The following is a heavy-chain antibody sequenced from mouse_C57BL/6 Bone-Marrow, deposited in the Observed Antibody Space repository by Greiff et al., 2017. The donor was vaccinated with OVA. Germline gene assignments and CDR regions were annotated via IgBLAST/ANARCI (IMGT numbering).Heavy chain of an antibody. CDR2: IYPRSGNT. J-gene: IGHJ2*01. Sequence: QVTLKESGAELARPGASVKLSCKASGYTFTSYGISWVKQRTGQGFEWIGEIYPRSGNTYYNEKFKGKATLTADKSSSTAYMELRSLTSEDSAVYFCARRYYGSSYYFDYWGQGTTLTVSS. CDR1: GYTFTSYG. CDR3: ARRYYGSSYYFDY. D-gene: IGHD1-1*01. V-gene: IGHV1-81*01.